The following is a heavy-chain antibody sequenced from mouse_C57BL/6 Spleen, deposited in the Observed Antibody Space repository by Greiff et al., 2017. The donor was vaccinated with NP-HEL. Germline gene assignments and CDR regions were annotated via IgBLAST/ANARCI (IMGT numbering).Heavy chain of an antibody. CDR2: INPGSGGT. Sequence: VQLQQSGAELVRPGTSVKVSCKASGYAFTNYLIEWVKQRPGQGLEWIGVINPGSGGTNYNEKFKGKATLTADKSSSTAYMQLSSLTYEDSAVYFCARGGYYGTPGYFDVWGTGTTVTVSS. CDR3: ARGGYYGTPGYFDV. D-gene: IGHD1-1*01. J-gene: IGHJ1*03. V-gene: IGHV1-54*01. CDR1: GYAFTNYL.